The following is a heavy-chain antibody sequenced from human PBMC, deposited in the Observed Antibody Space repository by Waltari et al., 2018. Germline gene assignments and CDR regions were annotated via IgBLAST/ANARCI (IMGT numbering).Heavy chain of an antibody. CDR1: GYSISSGSY. Sequence: QVQLQESGPGLVKPSETLSLTCAVSGYSISSGSYWGWIRQPPGKGLEWIGSIYHSGSTYYNPSLKSRVTISVDTSKNQFSLKLSSVTAADTAVYYCARLEFQLVGRAGAFDIWGQGTMVTVSS. D-gene: IGHD2-2*01. CDR3: ARLEFQLVGRAGAFDI. J-gene: IGHJ3*02. CDR2: IYHSGST. V-gene: IGHV4-38-2*01.